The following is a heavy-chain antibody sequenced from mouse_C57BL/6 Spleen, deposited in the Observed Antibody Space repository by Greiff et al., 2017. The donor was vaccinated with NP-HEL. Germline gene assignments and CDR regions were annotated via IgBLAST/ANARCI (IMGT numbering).Heavy chain of an antibody. V-gene: IGHV5-4*01. D-gene: IGHD2-1*01. CDR3: AREYGNYEYYFDY. Sequence: EVKVVESGGGLVKPGGSLKLSCAASGFTFSSYAMSWVRQTPEKRLEWVATISDGGSYTYYPDNVKGRFTISRDNAKNNLYLQMSHLKSEDTAMYYCAREYGNYEYYFDYWGQGTTLTVSS. J-gene: IGHJ2*01. CDR1: GFTFSSYA. CDR2: ISDGGSYT.